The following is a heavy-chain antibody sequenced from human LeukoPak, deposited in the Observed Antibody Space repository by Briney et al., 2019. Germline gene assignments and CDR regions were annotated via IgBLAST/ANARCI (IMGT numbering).Heavy chain of an antibody. CDR1: GFTFSSYS. Sequence: GGSLRLSCAASGFTFSSYSMNWVRQAPGKGLEWVSSISSSSSYIYYADSVKGRFTISRDNAKNSLYLQMNSLRAEDTAVCYCAREGGESPSYYFDYWGQGTLVTVSS. V-gene: IGHV3-21*01. CDR2: ISSSSSYI. CDR3: AREGGESPSYYFDY. D-gene: IGHD3-10*01. J-gene: IGHJ4*02.